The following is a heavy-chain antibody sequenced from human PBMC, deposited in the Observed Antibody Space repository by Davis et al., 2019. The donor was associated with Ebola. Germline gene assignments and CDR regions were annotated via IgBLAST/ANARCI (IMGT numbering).Heavy chain of an antibody. CDR2: IFYTGST. V-gene: IGHV4-59*11. D-gene: IGHD3-16*01. CDR3: ARQPRSTRSPEYYHGLDV. J-gene: IGHJ6*02. CDR1: RGFISSHF. Sequence: PSETLSLTCAVSRGFISSHFWSWIRQSPGQGLEWIGSIFYTGSTNLNPSLRSRVTLSVDRPKNQFSLNLTSVTAADTAVYFCARQPRSTRSPEYYHGLDVWGQGTTVVVSS.